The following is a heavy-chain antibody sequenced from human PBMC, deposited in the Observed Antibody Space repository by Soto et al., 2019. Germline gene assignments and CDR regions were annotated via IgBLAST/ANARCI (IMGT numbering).Heavy chain of an antibody. CDR2: ISSSSSYI. Sequence: GGSLRLSCAASGFTFSSYSMNWVRQAPGKGLEWVSSISSSSSYIYYADSVKGRFTISRDNAKNSLYLQMNSLRAEDTAVYYCARERRGELEQLVGDAFDIWGQGTMVTVSS. D-gene: IGHD6-6*01. CDR3: ARERRGELEQLVGDAFDI. V-gene: IGHV3-21*01. CDR1: GFTFSSYS. J-gene: IGHJ3*02.